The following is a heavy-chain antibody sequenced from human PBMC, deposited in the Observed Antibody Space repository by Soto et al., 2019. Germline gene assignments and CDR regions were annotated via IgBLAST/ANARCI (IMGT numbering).Heavy chain of an antibody. J-gene: IGHJ6*03. V-gene: IGHV1-18*01. D-gene: IGHD6-6*01. CDR1: GYTFTNYG. CDR2: ISAYNGDT. CDR3: ARGRQLVGYFYYYRDV. Sequence: ASVKVSCKASGYTFTNYGITWVRQAPGQGLEWMGWISAYNGDTHYTQRLQGGVTMTTDTSTSTAYMELRGLRSDDTAVYYCARGRQLVGYFYYYRDVWGKGTTVTVSS.